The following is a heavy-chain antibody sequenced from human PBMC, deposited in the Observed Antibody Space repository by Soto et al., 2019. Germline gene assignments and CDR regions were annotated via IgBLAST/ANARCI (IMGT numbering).Heavy chain of an antibody. D-gene: IGHD3-3*01. CDR2: IIPIFGTA. Sequence: SVKVSFKASGGTFSSYAISWVRQAPGQGLEWMGGIIPIFGTANYAQKFQGRVTITADESTSTAYMELSSLRSEDTAVYYCPRQSDFWSGSFDPWGQGTLVTFSS. V-gene: IGHV1-69*13. J-gene: IGHJ5*02. CDR1: GGTFSSYA. CDR3: PRQSDFWSGSFDP.